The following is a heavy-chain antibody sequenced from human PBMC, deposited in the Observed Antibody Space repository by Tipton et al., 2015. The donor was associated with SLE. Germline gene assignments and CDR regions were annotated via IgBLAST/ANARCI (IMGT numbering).Heavy chain of an antibody. CDR2: IHSDGTYT. V-gene: IGHV3-74*03. CDR1: GFTFSTYW. CDR3: VRGGGSVGQDFDY. J-gene: IGHJ4*02. Sequence: SLRLSCAATGFTFSTYWMHWVRQVPGKGLVWVSRIHSDGTYTMSADSVKGRFDTSRDNAKNTRFLQMNSLRVEDTAVYYCVRGGGSVGQDFDYWGQGTLVAVSS. D-gene: IGHD6-25*01.